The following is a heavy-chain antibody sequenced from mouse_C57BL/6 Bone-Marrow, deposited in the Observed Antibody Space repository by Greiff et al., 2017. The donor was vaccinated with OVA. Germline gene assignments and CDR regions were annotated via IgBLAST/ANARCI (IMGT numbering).Heavy chain of an antibody. CDR1: GFSLSTFGMG. CDR2: IWWDDDK. J-gene: IGHJ1*03. D-gene: IGHD2-1*01. V-gene: IGHV8-8*01. Sequence: QVTLKVSGPGILQPSQTLSLTCSFSGFSLSTFGMGVGWLRQPSGKGLEWLAHIWWDDDKYYNPALKSRLTITNNTSKNQVFLKIANVDTADTATYYGAGMGGYGICYWYFDVWGTGTTVTVSS. CDR3: AGMGGYGICYWYFDV.